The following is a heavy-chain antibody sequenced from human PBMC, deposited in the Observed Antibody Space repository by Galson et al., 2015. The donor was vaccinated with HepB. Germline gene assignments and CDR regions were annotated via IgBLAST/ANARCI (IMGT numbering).Heavy chain of an antibody. J-gene: IGHJ4*02. V-gene: IGHV3-30-3*01. CDR1: GFTFSSYA. CDR3: ARGGKGVIRILVDY. D-gene: IGHD1-26*01. CDR2: ISYDGSNK. Sequence: SLRLSCAASGFTFSSYAMHWVRQAPGKGLEWVAVISYDGSNKYYADSVKGRFTISRDNSKNTLYLQMNSLRAEDTAVYYCARGGKGVIRILVDYWGQGTLVTVSS.